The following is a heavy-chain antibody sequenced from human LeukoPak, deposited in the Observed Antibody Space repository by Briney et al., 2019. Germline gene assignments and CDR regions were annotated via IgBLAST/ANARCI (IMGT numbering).Heavy chain of an antibody. CDR2: IYYSGST. D-gene: IGHD1-1*01. CDR1: GGSISSYY. Sequence: PSETLSLTCTVSGGSISSYYWSWIRQPPGKGLEWIGYIYYSGSTNYNPSLKSRVTISVDTSKNQFSLKLSSVTAADTAVYYCARCRRYGPYYCYYYGMDVWGQGTTVTVSS. V-gene: IGHV4-59*12. CDR3: ARCRRYGPYYCYYYGMDV. J-gene: IGHJ6*02.